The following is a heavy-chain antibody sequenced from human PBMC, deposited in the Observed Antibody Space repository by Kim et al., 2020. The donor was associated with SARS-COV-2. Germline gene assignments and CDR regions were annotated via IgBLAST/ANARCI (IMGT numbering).Heavy chain of an antibody. V-gene: IGHV4-34*01. D-gene: IGHD2-15*01. Sequence: STNSNPSLRSRVTISVDTSKHQFSLKLSSVTAADTAVYYCARRGLDAFDIWGQGTMVTVSS. J-gene: IGHJ3*02. CDR2: ST. CDR3: ARRGLDAFDI.